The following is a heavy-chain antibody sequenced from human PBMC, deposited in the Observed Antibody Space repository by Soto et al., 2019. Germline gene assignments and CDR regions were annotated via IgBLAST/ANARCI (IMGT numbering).Heavy chain of an antibody. CDR2: IWGSSHST. Sequence: PGGSLRLSCTTSTFTFSTYAMTWVRQAPGKGLQWVSSIWGSSHSTNYADSVKGRFTISRDNSKSTLYLQVNSLRTEDTAAYYSARDHNGDYIGDFDIWGQGIMVTVSS. V-gene: IGHV3-23*01. J-gene: IGHJ3*02. D-gene: IGHD4-17*01. CDR3: ARDHNGDYIGDFDI. CDR1: TFTFSTYA.